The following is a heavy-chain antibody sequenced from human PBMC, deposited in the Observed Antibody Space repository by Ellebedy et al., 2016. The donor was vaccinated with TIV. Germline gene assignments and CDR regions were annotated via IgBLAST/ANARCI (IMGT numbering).Heavy chain of an antibody. CDR1: GFTFSDYS. Sequence: GESLKISCAASGFTFSDYSFNWVRQAPGKGLEWVSSISGSRRHIYYADSVKGRFTISTDNANNSLYLQMSGLRADDTAVYYCVRDLHWSYFDWGQGTLVTVSS. CDR3: VRDLHWSYFD. CDR2: ISGSRRHI. J-gene: IGHJ4*02. D-gene: IGHD1-26*01. V-gene: IGHV3-21*03.